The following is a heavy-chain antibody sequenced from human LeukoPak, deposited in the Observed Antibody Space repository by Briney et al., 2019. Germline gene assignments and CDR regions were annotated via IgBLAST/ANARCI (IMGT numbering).Heavy chain of an antibody. CDR2: IRYDGSNK. V-gene: IGHV3-30*02. CDR3: AESMARWANPREDYMDV. CDR1: GFTFSSYG. D-gene: IGHD5-24*01. Sequence: PGGSLRLSCAASGFTFSSYGMHWVRQAPGKGLEWVAFIRYDGSNKYYADSVKGRFTISRDNSKNTLYLQMNSLRAEDTAVYYCAESMARWANPREDYMDVWGKGTTVTISS. J-gene: IGHJ6*03.